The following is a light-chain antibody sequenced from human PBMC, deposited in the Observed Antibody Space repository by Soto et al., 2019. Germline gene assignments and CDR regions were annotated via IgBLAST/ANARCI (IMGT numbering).Light chain of an antibody. Sequence: DIQMTQSPATLSASVGDRVTITCRASQSISSWLAWYQQKPGKAPNLLIYHASNLETGVPSRFSGSAFGTEFTLTISSLQPDDFATYYCQHYNSYPWTFGQGTKV. J-gene: IGKJ1*01. CDR1: QSISSW. V-gene: IGKV1-5*01. CDR3: QHYNSYPWT. CDR2: HAS.